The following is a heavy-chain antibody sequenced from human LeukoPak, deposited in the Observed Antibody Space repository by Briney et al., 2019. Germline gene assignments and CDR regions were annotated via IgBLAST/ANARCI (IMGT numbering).Heavy chain of an antibody. J-gene: IGHJ6*02. D-gene: IGHD1-26*01. CDR2: INPDGTNT. CDR1: GFTFSTYW. CDR3: AKRGQRPGATSDYYYGMDV. V-gene: IGHV3-74*01. Sequence: PGGSLRLSCAASGFTFSTYWMHWVRQGPGKGLVWVSRINPDGTNTRYADSVKGRLTISRDNSKNTLYLQMNSLRAEDTAVYYCAKRGQRPGATSDYYYGMDVWGQGTTVTVSS.